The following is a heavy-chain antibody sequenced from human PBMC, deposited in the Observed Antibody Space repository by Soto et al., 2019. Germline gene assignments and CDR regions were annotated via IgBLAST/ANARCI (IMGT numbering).Heavy chain of an antibody. CDR1: GYTFTSYA. V-gene: IGHV1-3*01. CDR3: AGYDFWSGYRFDY. Sequence: QVQLVQSGAEVKKPGASVKVSCKASGYTFTSYAMHWVRQAPGQRLEWMGWINAGNGNTKYSQKFQGRVTITRDTSASTAYMELSSLRSEDTAVYYCAGYDFWSGYRFDYWGQGTLVTVSS. CDR2: INAGNGNT. J-gene: IGHJ4*02. D-gene: IGHD3-3*01.